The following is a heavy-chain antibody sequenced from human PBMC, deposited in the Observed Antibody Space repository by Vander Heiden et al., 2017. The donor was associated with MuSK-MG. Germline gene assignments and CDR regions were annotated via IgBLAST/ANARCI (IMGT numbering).Heavy chain of an antibody. CDR3: ARAYYDILTGSGWFDP. D-gene: IGHD3-9*01. CDR1: GASISIGGHS. V-gene: IGHV4-30-2*01. Sequence: QLQLQESGSALVKPSQTLSLTCAVSGASISIGGHSWTWIWQPPGKGLGWIGYIYHSGSTYYNPSLKSRVTISVDRSKNQFSLKLSSVTAADTAVYYCARAYYDILTGSGWFDPWGQGTLVTVSS. J-gene: IGHJ5*02. CDR2: IYHSGST.